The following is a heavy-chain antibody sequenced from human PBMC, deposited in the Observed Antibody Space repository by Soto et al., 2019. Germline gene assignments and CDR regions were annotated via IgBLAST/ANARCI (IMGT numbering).Heavy chain of an antibody. Sequence: EVQLVESGGGLVQPGGSPRLSCVGSGFTFTNYWMHWVRQVPGKGLVWVSRISPDGTDISYADSVRGRFTISRDNAKNTLYLHLDSLRGDDTAIYYCSKDTYAWSDSWGQGTLVSVSS. V-gene: IGHV3-74*01. J-gene: IGHJ4*02. CDR1: GFTFTNYW. CDR2: ISPDGTDI. CDR3: SKDTYAWSDS. D-gene: IGHD2-2*01.